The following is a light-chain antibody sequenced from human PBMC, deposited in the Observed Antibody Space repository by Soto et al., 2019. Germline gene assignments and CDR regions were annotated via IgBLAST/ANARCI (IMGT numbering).Light chain of an antibody. CDR1: TSKIGANYV. CDR3: QAHDTKLDSVV. CDR2: GNT. V-gene: IGLV1-40*01. J-gene: IGLJ2*01. Sequence: QSVPTQPASVSGAPGQTVTISCTGSTSKIGANYVVNWYQQLPGTAPKVLIYGNTNRPSGVPDRFSAAKSGTSDSLAITGLQAEDAADYYCQAHDTKLDSVVFCAGTKLTVL.